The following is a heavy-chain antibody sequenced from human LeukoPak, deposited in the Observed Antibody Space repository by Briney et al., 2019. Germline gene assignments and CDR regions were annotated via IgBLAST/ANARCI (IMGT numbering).Heavy chain of an antibody. CDR3: ARSYYDTSVYNDY. V-gene: IGHV1-18*01. CDR2: ISAYDGNT. CDR1: GYTFSNYG. D-gene: IGHD3-22*01. Sequence: GASVKVSCKASGYTFSNYGVSWVRQAPGQGLEWMGWISAYDGNTFYAQNLQGRVTMTTDTSSNTAYMELGNLRADDTAVYYCARSYYDTSVYNDYWGQGTLVTVSS. J-gene: IGHJ4*02.